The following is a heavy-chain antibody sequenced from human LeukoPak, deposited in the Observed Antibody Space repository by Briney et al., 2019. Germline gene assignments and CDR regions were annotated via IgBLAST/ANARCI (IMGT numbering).Heavy chain of an antibody. CDR3: AREDPDSAKVDY. V-gene: IGHV4-59*01. D-gene: IGHD2-15*01. CDR2: IYYRGNT. J-gene: IGHJ4*02. CDR1: GDSISRNY. Sequence: SATLSLTCTVSGDSISRNYSASIRQPPGKGLEWIGYIYYRGNTNYNPSLTSRVTIAVDTSKNQFSLKLKAVTAADSAMYYCAREDPDSAKVDYWGQGTLVAVSS.